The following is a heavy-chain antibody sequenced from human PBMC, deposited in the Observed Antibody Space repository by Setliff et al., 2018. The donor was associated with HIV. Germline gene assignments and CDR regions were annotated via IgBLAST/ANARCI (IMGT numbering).Heavy chain of an antibody. Sequence: SVKVSCKTSGGTLNSYAISWVRLAPEQGLEWMGGIIPIFGTANYAQKFQGRVTITADESTSTAYMELTGLRSEDTAVYYCATGPTMVTSKGFWFFDLWGRGTLVTVSS. CDR3: ATGPTMVTSKGFWFFDL. CDR1: GGTLNSYA. J-gene: IGHJ2*01. D-gene: IGHD4-17*01. CDR2: IIPIFGTA. V-gene: IGHV1-69*13.